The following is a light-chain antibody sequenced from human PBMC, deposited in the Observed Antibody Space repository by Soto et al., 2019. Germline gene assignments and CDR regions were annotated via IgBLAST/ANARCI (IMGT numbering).Light chain of an antibody. V-gene: IGLV2-14*01. CDR3: SSYTTSGTRV. Sequence: QSALTQAASVSGSPGQSITISCTGTSSDVGGFNSVSWYQQHPGKAPKLIIYEITSRPSGISDRFSGSKSGNTASLTISGLHVDDEANYYCSSYTTSGTRVFGGGTKLTVL. CDR2: EIT. CDR1: SSDVGGFNS. J-gene: IGLJ3*02.